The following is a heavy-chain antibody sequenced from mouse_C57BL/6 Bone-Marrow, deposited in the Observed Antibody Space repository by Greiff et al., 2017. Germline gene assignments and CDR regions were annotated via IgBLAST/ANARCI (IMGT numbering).Heavy chain of an antibody. D-gene: IGHD1-1*01. CDR3: ARKGNYGSSYWYFDV. V-gene: IGHV2-2*01. CDR1: GFSLTSYG. CDR2: IWSGGST. J-gene: IGHJ1*03. Sequence: QVQLKQSGPGLVQPSQSLSITCTVSGFSLTSYGVHWVRQSPGKGLEWLGVIWSGGSTDYNAAFISRLSISKDNSKIQAFFKMNSLQADDTAIYYCARKGNYGSSYWYFDVWGTGTTVTVSS.